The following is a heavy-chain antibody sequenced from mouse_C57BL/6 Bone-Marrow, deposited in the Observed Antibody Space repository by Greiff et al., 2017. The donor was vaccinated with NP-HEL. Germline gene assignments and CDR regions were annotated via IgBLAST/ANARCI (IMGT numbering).Heavy chain of an antibody. J-gene: IGHJ1*03. V-gene: IGHV7-3*01. CDR2: IRNKANGYTT. D-gene: IGHD4-1*01. Sequence: EVKLVESGGGLVQPGGSLSLSCAASGFTFTDYYMSWVRQPPGKALEWLGFIRNKANGYTTEYSASVKGRFTISRDNSQSILYLQMNALRAEDSATYYCARYPYLTGYWYFDVGGTGTTVTVSS. CDR1: GFTFTDYY. CDR3: ARYPYLTGYWYFDV.